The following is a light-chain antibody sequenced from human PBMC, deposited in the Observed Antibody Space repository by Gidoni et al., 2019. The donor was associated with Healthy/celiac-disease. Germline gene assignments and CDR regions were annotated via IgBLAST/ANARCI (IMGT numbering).Light chain of an antibody. CDR2: GAS. CDR3: QQYGSSPLT. CDR1: QSVSSRY. V-gene: IGKV3-20*01. J-gene: IGKJ1*01. Sequence: ILLTQSPGTLSLSPGDRYTLTGRASQSVSSRYLPWYQQKPGQAPRLLIYGASRRATGIPDRFRGSGSGTDFILTISRLEPEDFAVYYCQQYGSSPLTFGQGTKVEIK.